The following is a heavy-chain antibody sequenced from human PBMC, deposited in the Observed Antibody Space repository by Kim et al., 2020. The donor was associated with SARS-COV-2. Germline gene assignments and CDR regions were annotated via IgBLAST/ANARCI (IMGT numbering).Heavy chain of an antibody. CDR3: SRDTFGPEDS. Sequence: TDYAEPVKGRFTISKDSAKNMLFLHMNSLTVEDTAVYFCSRDTFGPEDSWGQGTLVTVSS. J-gene: IGHJ5*01. D-gene: IGHD3-3*01. CDR2: T. V-gene: IGHV3-74*01.